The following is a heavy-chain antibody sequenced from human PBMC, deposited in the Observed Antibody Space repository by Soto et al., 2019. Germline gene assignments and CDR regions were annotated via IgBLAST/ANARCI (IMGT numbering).Heavy chain of an antibody. J-gene: IGHJ6*02. CDR1: GYSFTSYW. D-gene: IGHD3-10*01. V-gene: IGHV5-51*01. CDR3: ERNPFGEDNYYYYYGMDV. Sequence: GESLKISCKGSGYSFTSYWIGWVRQMPGKGLEWMGIIYPGDSDTRYSPSFQGQVTISADKSISTAYLQWSSLKASDTAMYYCERNPFGEDNYYYYYGMDVWGQGTTVTVSS. CDR2: IYPGDSDT.